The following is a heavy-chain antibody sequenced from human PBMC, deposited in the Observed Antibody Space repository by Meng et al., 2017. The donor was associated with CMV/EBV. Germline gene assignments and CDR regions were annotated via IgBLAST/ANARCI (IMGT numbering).Heavy chain of an antibody. Sequence: SGFSLSPSGVGVGWIRQPPGKALEWLALIYWNDDKRYSPSLKSRLTITKDTSKNQVVLTMTNMDPVDTATYYCAHSVKDFGVNHYFDYWGQGTLVTVS. J-gene: IGHJ4*02. CDR2: IYWNDDK. V-gene: IGHV2-5*01. D-gene: IGHD3-3*01. CDR3: AHSVKDFGVNHYFDY. CDR1: GFSLSPSGVG.